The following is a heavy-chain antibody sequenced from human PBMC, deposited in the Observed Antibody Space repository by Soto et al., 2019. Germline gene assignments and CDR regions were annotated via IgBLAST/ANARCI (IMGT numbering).Heavy chain of an antibody. J-gene: IGHJ4*02. CDR1: GGSIGSYF. CDR2: ISYSGST. Sequence: QVQLQESGPGLVKPSETLSLKCTVSGGSIGSYFWSWLRQPPGKGLEWIGYISYSGSTNYNPSLKRRVTITGDTSKKQFSLKLSSVTAADTAVYYCARRIAVGPGDFDYWGQGTLVTVSS. V-gene: IGHV4-59*08. CDR3: ARRIAVGPGDFDY. D-gene: IGHD6-19*01.